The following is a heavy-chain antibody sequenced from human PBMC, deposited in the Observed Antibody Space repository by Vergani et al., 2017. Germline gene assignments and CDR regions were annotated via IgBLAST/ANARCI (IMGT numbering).Heavy chain of an antibody. Sequence: ELQLVESGGGLVQPGGSLRLSCAASGSTVSGNYMTWVRQAPGKGLEWVSHIYRGDETYYAEPVKGRVTISRDTSKNTLHLQINNLRVDDTAVYYCARGNYYGSGTYVDPWGQGTLVTVSS. CDR1: GSTVSGNY. CDR3: ARGNYYGSGTYVDP. CDR2: IYRGDET. D-gene: IGHD3-10*01. V-gene: IGHV3-66*02. J-gene: IGHJ5*02.